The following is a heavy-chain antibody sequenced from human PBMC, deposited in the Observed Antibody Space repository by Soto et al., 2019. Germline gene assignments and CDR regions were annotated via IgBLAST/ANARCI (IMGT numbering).Heavy chain of an antibody. CDR1: GGSISSGVYY. Sequence: QVQLQESGPGLVMPAQTLSLTCTVSGGSISSGVYYWSWIRQPPGKGLEWIGYIYYSGSTYYNPSLKSRVTISVDTSKNQFSLKLSSVTAADTPVYYCARVSELRGFCDYWGQGTLVTVSS. J-gene: IGHJ4*02. CDR3: ARVSELRGFCDY. V-gene: IGHV4-30-4*01. CDR2: IYYSGST. D-gene: IGHD1-7*01.